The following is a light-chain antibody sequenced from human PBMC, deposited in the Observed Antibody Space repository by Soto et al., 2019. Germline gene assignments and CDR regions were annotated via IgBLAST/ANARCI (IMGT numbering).Light chain of an antibody. V-gene: IGKV3-20*01. J-gene: IGKJ1*01. Sequence: EIVVTQSPATLSLSPRERATLSCRASQSLTNNYFAWYQQKPGRALRRLIDGASTRATGIPDRFSGNGCGTDFTPTTSRLEPEGVAVYYCQQYEAIVTFGQGTKVDIK. CDR1: QSLTNNY. CDR3: QQYEAIVT. CDR2: GAS.